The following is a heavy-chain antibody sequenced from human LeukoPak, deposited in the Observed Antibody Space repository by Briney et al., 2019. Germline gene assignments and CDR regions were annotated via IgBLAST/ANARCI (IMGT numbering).Heavy chain of an antibody. D-gene: IGHD3-3*01. CDR1: GFTFSNYG. V-gene: IGHV3-33*01. CDR2: IWYDGINK. J-gene: IGHJ6*02. Sequence: GSLRLSCAASGFTFSNYGIHWVRQAPGKGLQWVAVIWYDGINKYYADSVKGRFTISRDNSKNTLFLQMNSLRAEDTAVYYCARDGVLYYYGMDVWGQGTTVTVSS. CDR3: ARDGVLYYYGMDV.